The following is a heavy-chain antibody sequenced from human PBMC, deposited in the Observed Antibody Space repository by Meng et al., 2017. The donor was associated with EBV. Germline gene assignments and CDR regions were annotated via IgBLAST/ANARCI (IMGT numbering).Heavy chain of an antibody. V-gene: IGHV3-30*03. CDR2: LPSDGGNT. D-gene: IGHD1-26*01. Sequence: VQVVGAGGGVVQPGRSLGLSCAASGFTFSGYGMFWVRQAPGKGPEWVAILPSDGGNTYYSDSVKGRFTISRDNSKKTLYLQMNSLRAEDTAVYYCARDLSGRFDPWGQGTLVTVSS. CDR3: ARDLSGRFDP. J-gene: IGHJ5*02. CDR1: GFTFSGYG.